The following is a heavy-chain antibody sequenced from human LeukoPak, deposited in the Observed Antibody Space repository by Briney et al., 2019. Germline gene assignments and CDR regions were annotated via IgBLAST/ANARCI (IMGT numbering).Heavy chain of an antibody. CDR2: INPNSGGT. D-gene: IGHD1-26*01. Sequence: ASVKVSCKASGYTFTGYYMHWVRQSPGQGLEWMGRINPNSGGTNYAQKFQGWVTMTRDTSISTAYMELSRLRSDDTAVYYCARPRIVGASIQYYFDYWGQGTLVTVSS. V-gene: IGHV1-2*04. J-gene: IGHJ4*02. CDR3: ARPRIVGASIQYYFDY. CDR1: GYTFTGYY.